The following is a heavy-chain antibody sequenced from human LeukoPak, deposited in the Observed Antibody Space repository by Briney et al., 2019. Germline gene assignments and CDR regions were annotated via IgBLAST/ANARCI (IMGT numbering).Heavy chain of an antibody. D-gene: IGHD2-15*01. CDR3: AKPPLDGGNC. CDR2: ISSTGSTI. CDR1: GFTFSNFY. J-gene: IGHJ4*02. Sequence: GGSLRLSCAASGFTFSNFYMSWVRQAPGKGLEWVSYISSTGSTIYYADSVKGRFTISRDNARNSLYLQMTSLRVEDTAVYYCAKPPLDGGNCWSQGTLVTVSS. V-gene: IGHV3-11*04.